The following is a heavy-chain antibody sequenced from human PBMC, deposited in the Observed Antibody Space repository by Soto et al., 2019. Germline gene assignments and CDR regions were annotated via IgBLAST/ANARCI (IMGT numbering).Heavy chain of an antibody. D-gene: IGHD6-13*01. J-gene: IGHJ4*02. CDR2: IIPIFGTA. CDR1: GGTFSSYA. Sequence: SVKVSCKASGGTFSSYAISWVRQAPGQGLEWMGGIIPIFGTANYAQKFQGRVTITADESTSTAYMELSSLRSEDTAVYYCASQTGPEGLLAAAGTFDYWGQGTLVTVSS. V-gene: IGHV1-69*13. CDR3: ASQTGPEGLLAAAGTFDY.